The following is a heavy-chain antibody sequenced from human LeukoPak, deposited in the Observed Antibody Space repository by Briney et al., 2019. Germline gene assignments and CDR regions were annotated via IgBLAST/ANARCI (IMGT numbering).Heavy chain of an antibody. V-gene: IGHV3-20*01. J-gene: IGHJ4*02. CDR2: INRNGGTP. CDR1: GFTFDDYG. CDR3: ARGNSNFDF. Sequence: GGSLRLSCTASGFTFDDYGMSWVRQAPGKGLEWVSGINRNGGTPSYADSVKGRFTISRDNAKNSLYLQMNSLRAEDTALYHCARGNSNFDFWGQGTLVTVSS. D-gene: IGHD4-23*01.